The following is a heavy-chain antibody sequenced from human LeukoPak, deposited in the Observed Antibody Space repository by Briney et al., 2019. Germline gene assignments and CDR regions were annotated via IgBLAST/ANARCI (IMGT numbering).Heavy chain of an antibody. CDR2: IYSGGST. V-gene: IGHV3-66*01. Sequence: GGSLRLSCAASGFTFSSYAMSWVRQAPGKGLEWVSLIYSGGSTYYADSVKGRFTISRDNSKNTLYLQMNSLRAEDTAVYYCATLSYQGLNYYGSGSYSDYWGQGTLVTVSA. J-gene: IGHJ4*02. CDR1: GFTFSSYA. D-gene: IGHD3-10*01. CDR3: ATLSYQGLNYYGSGSYSDY.